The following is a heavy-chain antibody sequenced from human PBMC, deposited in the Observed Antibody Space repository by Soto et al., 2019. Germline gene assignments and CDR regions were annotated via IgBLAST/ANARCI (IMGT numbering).Heavy chain of an antibody. CDR2: IRSKANSYVT. D-gene: IGHD1-26*01. CDR3: TRGDWWELPTMDY. CDR1: GFTFSGSA. J-gene: IGHJ4*02. V-gene: IGHV3-73*01. Sequence: GGSLRLSCEASGFTFSGSAMHWVRQASGKGLEWVGRIRSKANSYVTAYAASVKGRFTISRDDSKNTAYLQMNSLKTEDTAVYFCTRGDWWELPTMDYWGQGTLVTVSS.